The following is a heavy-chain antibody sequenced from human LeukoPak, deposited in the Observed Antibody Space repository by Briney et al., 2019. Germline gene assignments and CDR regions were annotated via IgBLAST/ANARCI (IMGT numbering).Heavy chain of an antibody. Sequence: SETLSLTCTVSGGSISTHYWSWIRQPPGKGLEYIGYIYCGGSTSCYGGSTNYNPSHKSRVSISVDTSKYQFSLKLSSVTAADTAVYFCARADYYYDISGYSYYFDYWGQGTLVTVSS. J-gene: IGHJ4*02. CDR2: IYCGGSTSCYGGST. CDR3: ARADYYYDISGYSYYFDY. CDR1: GGSISTHY. D-gene: IGHD3-22*01. V-gene: IGHV4-59*11.